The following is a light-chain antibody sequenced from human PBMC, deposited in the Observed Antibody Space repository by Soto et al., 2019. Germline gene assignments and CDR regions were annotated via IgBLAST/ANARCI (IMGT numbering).Light chain of an antibody. CDR2: HAS. CDR3: QQYGSSPRT. V-gene: IGKV1-5*01. CDR1: QSISNW. Sequence: DIQMTQSPSTLPASVGDRVTITCLASQSISNWLAWYQQKPGTAPKVLIYHASNLQIGVPSRFSGSGSGTDFTLTISRLEPEDFAVYYCQQYGSSPRTFGQGTKVDIK. J-gene: IGKJ1*01.